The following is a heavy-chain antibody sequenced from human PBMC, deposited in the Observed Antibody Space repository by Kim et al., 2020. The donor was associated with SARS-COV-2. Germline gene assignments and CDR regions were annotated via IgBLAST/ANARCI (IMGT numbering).Heavy chain of an antibody. Sequence: TESVKGRFTNSSNSYKNTLYLQMNSLTAEDTAGYYCAKPLYSGSYYFDYWGRGTLVAVSS. J-gene: IGHJ4*02. CDR3: AKPLYSGSYYFDY. D-gene: IGHD1-26*01. V-gene: IGHV3-23*01.